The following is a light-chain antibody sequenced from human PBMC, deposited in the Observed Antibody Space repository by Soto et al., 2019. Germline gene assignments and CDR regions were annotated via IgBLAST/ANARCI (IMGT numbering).Light chain of an antibody. V-gene: IGKV3-15*01. CDR2: DAS. Sequence: EIVMTQSPATLSVSPGESATLSCRASQSVSSNLAWHQQKPGQAPRILMYDASTRATGISARFSGSGSGTEFTLTISSLQSEDFAVYYCQQYSIWRTFGQGTKVDIK. CDR3: QQYSIWRT. J-gene: IGKJ1*01. CDR1: QSVSSN.